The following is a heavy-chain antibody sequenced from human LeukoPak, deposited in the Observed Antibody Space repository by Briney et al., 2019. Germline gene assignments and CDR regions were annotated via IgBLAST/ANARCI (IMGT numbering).Heavy chain of an antibody. CDR3: ARRSDDYVWGSYRYKLDY. D-gene: IGHD3-16*02. J-gene: IGHJ4*02. Sequence: GESLKISCKGSGYSFTSYWIGWVRQMPGKGLEWMGIIYPGDSDTRYSPSFQGQVTISADKSISTAYLQWSSLEASDTAMYYCARRSDDYVWGSYRYKLDYWGQGTLVTVSS. CDR2: IYPGDSDT. V-gene: IGHV5-51*01. CDR1: GYSFTSYW.